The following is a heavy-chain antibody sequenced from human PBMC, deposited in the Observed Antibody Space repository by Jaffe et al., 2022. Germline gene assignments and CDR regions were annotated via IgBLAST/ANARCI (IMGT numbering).Heavy chain of an antibody. CDR1: GFSVSSSG. CDR2: QRFDETLK. V-gene: IGHV3-30*02. CDR3: AKGPYGGYFDY. Sequence: QVQLVESGGRVVQPGGSLRVSCAVSGFSVSSSGMHWVRQAPGKGPEWVACQRFDETLKHYADSVQGRFTVFRDNSNNILYLQMDSLRVEDTAIYYCAKGPYGGYFDYWGQGTLVTVSS. D-gene: IGHD3-10*01. J-gene: IGHJ4*02.